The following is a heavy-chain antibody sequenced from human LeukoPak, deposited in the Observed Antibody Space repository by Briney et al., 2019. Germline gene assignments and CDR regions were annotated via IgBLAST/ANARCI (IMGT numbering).Heavy chain of an antibody. CDR3: ARDPVGYCSGGSCWTRGWFDP. Sequence: SQTLSLTCAISGDSVFSNSAAWNWIRQSPSRGLEWLGRTYYRSKWYNDYAVSVKSRITINPDTSKNQFSLQLNSVTPEDTAVYYCARDPVGYCSGGSCWTRGWFDPWGQGTLVTVSS. V-gene: IGHV6-1*01. CDR2: TYYRSKWYN. CDR1: GDSVFSNSAA. J-gene: IGHJ5*02. D-gene: IGHD2-15*01.